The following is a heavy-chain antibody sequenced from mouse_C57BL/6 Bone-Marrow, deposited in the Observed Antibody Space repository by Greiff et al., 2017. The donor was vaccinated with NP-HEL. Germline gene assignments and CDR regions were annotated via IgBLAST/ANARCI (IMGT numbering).Heavy chain of an antibody. CDR1: GFSLTSYG. D-gene: IGHD1-1*01. V-gene: IGHV2-6-1*01. CDR2: IWSDGCT. Sequence: QVQLKESGPGLVAPSQSLSITCTVSGFSLTSYGVHWVRQPPGTGLAWLVVIWSDGCTTYNSALKSRLSISKDNSKSQVFLKMNSLQTDDTAMYYCARHNYGSSHYYAMDYWGQGTSVTVSS. CDR3: ARHNYGSSHYYAMDY. J-gene: IGHJ4*01.